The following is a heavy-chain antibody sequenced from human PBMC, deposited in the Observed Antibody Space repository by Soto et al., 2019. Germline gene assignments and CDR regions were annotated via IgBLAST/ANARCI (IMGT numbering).Heavy chain of an antibody. J-gene: IGHJ4*02. CDR1: GYTFSGHS. D-gene: IGHD3-3*01. CDR3: ARNTGSGNSGGFDY. CDR2: ISASNGHT. Sequence: QVQLVQSGAEVKKSGASVRVSCKASGYTFSGHSISWVRQAPGQGLEWMGWISASNGHTNYVQKFQGRVTMTTDTFTSTVYMEMKSLRSDDTAVYYCARNTGSGNSGGFDYWGQGTLVTVSS. V-gene: IGHV1-18*04.